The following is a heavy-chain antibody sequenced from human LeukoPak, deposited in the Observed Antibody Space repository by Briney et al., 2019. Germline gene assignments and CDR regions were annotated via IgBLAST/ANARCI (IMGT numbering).Heavy chain of an antibody. Sequence: GGSLRLSCVDSEFTFSSNWMSWVRQAPGKGPEWVASIKEDGSAKYYVDSVKGRFTISRDNSKNTLYLQMNSLRAEDTAVYYCARPSGYYYGYWGQGTLVTVSS. D-gene: IGHD3-22*01. CDR2: IKEDGSAK. J-gene: IGHJ4*02. CDR1: EFTFSSNW. CDR3: ARPSGYYYGY. V-gene: IGHV3-7*01.